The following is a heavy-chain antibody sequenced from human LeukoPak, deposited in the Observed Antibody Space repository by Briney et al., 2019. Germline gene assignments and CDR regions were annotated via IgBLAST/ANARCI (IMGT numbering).Heavy chain of an antibody. V-gene: IGHV1-69*13. D-gene: IGHD5-12*01. Sequence: ASVKVSCKASGGTFSSFAINWVRQAPGQGLEWMGGIIPIFVTPNYAQKFQGRVTITADESTSTAYMELSSLRSEDTAVYYCARGEGGYEAPAWAFNIWAKGKMVTVSS. J-gene: IGHJ3*02. CDR1: GGTFSSFA. CDR2: IIPIFVTP. CDR3: ARGEGGYEAPAWAFNI.